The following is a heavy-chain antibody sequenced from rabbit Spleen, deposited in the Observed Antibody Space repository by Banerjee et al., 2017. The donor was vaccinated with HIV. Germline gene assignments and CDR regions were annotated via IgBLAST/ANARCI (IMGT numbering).Heavy chain of an antibody. D-gene: IGHD8-1*01. J-gene: IGHJ6*01. Sequence: QQLVESGGGLVKPGASLTLTCKASGFSFSSSDYMCWVRQAPGKGLEWIACIDSGSSGFTYFASWAKGRFTISKTSSTTVTLQVTRLTAADTATYFCARDTGSSFSSYGMDLWGQGTLVTVS. CDR1: GFSFSSSDY. CDR2: IDSGSSGFT. CDR3: ARDTGSSFSSYGMDL. V-gene: IGHV1S40*01.